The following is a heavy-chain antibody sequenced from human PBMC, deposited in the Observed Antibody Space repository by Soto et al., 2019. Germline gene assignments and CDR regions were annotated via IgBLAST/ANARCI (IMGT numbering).Heavy chain of an antibody. V-gene: IGHV3-30*18. CDR3: TKVRAGPSSYYYYAIDV. D-gene: IGHD6-25*01. J-gene: IGHJ6*02. CDR2: ISHDGSNK. Sequence: PGGSLRLSCEPSTFTFTTFGMHWVRQAPGKGLEWVAFISHDGSNKDYADSVKGRFTISRENPRNTLHLQMSSLRAEDTGVYYCTKVRAGPSSYYYYAIDVWGQGTTVTVSS. CDR1: TFTFTTFG.